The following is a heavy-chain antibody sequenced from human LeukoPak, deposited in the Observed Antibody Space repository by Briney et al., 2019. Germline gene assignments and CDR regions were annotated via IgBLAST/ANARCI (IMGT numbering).Heavy chain of an antibody. CDR1: GFTFGDYA. J-gene: IGHJ4*02. Sequence: GGSLRLSCTASGFTFGDYAMTWVRQAPGKGLEWVGFIRSQIYGGTPEYAASVKGIFTISRDDSEGVAYLQMNSLKTEGTAVYYCTRDQTPYYWGQGTLVTVSS. CDR2: IRSQIYGGTP. V-gene: IGHV3-49*04. CDR3: TRDQTPYY.